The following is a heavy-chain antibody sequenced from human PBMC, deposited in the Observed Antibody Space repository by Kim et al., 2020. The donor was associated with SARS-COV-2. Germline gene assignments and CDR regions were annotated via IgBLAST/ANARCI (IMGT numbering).Heavy chain of an antibody. CDR3: ARGILPTTVVSNWFDP. CDR1: GGSFSGYY. D-gene: IGHD4-17*01. Sequence: SETLSLTCAVYGGSFSGYYWSWIRQPPGKGLEWIGEINHSGSTNYNPSLKSRVTISVDTSKNQFSLKLSSVTAADTAVYYCARGILPTTVVSNWFDPWGQGTLVTVSS. V-gene: IGHV4-34*01. CDR2: INHSGST. J-gene: IGHJ5*02.